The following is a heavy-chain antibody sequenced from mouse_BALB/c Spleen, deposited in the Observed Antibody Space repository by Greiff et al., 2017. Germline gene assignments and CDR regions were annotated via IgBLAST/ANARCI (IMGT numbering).Heavy chain of an antibody. D-gene: IGHD1-1*01. CDR1: GFSLTGYG. Sequence: VKVVESGPGLVAPSQSLSITCTVSGFSLTGYGVNWVRQPPGKGLEWLGMIWGDGSTDYNSALKSRLSISKDNSKSQVFLKMNSLQTDDTARYYCARGGYYGSSPFDYWGQGTTLTVSS. CDR2: IWGDGST. CDR3: ARGGYYGSSPFDY. V-gene: IGHV2-6-7*01. J-gene: IGHJ2*01.